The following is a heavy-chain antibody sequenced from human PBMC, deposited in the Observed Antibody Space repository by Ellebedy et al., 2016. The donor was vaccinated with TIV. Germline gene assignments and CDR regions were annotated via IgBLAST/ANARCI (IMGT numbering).Heavy chain of an antibody. Sequence: GSLRLSCTVSGGSISSYYWSWIRQPPGKGLEWIGYIYYSGSTNYNPSLKSRVTISVDTSKNQFSLKLSSVTAADTAVYYCARGSIVGATAFYYFDYWGQGTLVTVSS. CDR2: IYYSGST. CDR1: GGSISSYY. D-gene: IGHD1-26*01. V-gene: IGHV4-59*01. J-gene: IGHJ4*02. CDR3: ARGSIVGATAFYYFDY.